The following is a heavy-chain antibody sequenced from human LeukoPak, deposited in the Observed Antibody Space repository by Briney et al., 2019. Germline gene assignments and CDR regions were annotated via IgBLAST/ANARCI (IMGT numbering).Heavy chain of an antibody. CDR2: IYYSGRT. J-gene: IGHJ4*02. V-gene: IGHV4-59*01. D-gene: IGHD5-24*01. CDR1: GGSISSYY. CDR3: ARDGDGYVLDY. Sequence: SETLSLTCTVSGGSISSYYWSWIRQPPGKGLEWIGYIYYSGRTNYNPSLKSRVTISVDTSKNQFSLKLSSVTAADTAVYYCARDGDGYVLDYWGQGTLVTVSS.